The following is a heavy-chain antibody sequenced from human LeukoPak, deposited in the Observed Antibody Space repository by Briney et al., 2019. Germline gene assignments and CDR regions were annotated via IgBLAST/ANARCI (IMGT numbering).Heavy chain of an antibody. CDR2: IWYDGSNK. CDR3: ARDRFLTGDILTGQSPLDY. D-gene: IGHD3-9*01. V-gene: IGHV3-33*01. Sequence: GGSLRLSCAASGFTFSSYGMHWVRQAPGKGLEWVAVIWYDGSNKYYADSVKGRFTISRDNSKNTLYLQMNSLRAEDTAVYYCARDRFLTGDILTGQSPLDYWGQGTLVTVSS. J-gene: IGHJ4*02. CDR1: GFTFSSYG.